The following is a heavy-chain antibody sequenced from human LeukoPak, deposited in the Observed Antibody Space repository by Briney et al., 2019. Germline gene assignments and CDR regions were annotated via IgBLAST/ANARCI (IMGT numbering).Heavy chain of an antibody. V-gene: IGHV3-23*01. CDR1: GFIFRSYA. CDR3: ATFGVIVRNNYLDY. CDR2: ITANGDTT. Sequence: GGSLRLSCVGSGFIFRSYAVTWVRQAPGKGLDWVSSITANGDTTYYADSVKGWFTISRDNSKNTLYLQMSSLRAEDTAVYYCATFGVIVRNNYLDYWGQGALVAVSS. J-gene: IGHJ4*02. D-gene: IGHD3-3*01.